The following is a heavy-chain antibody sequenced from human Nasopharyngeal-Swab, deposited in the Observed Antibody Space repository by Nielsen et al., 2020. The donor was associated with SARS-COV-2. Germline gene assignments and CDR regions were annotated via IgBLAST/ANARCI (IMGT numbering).Heavy chain of an antibody. CDR2: LSAYNGNT. J-gene: IGHJ6*02. CDR3: ARVVTRPYYYGMDV. Sequence: AAVKVSCKASGYTFTSYGISWVRQAAGQGRAWMGWLSAYNGNTNNAQKLQGRVSMTTDTSTSTAYMELRSLRSDDTAVYYCARVVTRPYYYGMDVWGQGTTVTVSS. D-gene: IGHD4-23*01. CDR1: GYTFTSYG. V-gene: IGHV1-18*01.